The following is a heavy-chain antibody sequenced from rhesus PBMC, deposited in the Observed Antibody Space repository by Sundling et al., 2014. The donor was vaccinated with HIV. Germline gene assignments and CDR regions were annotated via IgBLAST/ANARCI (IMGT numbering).Heavy chain of an antibody. Sequence: QVQLQESGPGLVKASETLSLTCAVSSGSISNNYYWNWIRQAPGKGLEWIGNIHGSSGDTYYNVALKSRVTISKDTSKKQFSLRLTSLTAADTAVYYCASYWPLSGATVFDYWGQGVLVTVSS. CDR1: SGSISNNYY. CDR2: IHGSSGDT. CDR3: ASYWPLSGATVFDY. J-gene: IGHJ4*01. D-gene: IGHD5-36*01. V-gene: IGHV4S9*01.